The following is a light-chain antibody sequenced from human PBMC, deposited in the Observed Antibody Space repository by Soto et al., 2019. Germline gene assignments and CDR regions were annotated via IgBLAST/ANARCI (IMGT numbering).Light chain of an antibody. Sequence: QSALTQPPSASGSPGQSVTISCTGASSDVGGYNYVSWYQQHPGKAPKLMIYEVTKRPSGVPDRFSGSKSGNTASLTVPGLQPEDEADYYCSSYAGGNNAYVFGTGTKVTVL. V-gene: IGLV2-8*01. CDR2: EVT. CDR1: SSDVGGYNY. CDR3: SSYAGGNNAYV. J-gene: IGLJ1*01.